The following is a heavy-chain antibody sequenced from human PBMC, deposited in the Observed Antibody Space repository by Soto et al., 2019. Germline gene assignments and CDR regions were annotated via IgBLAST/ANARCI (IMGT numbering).Heavy chain of an antibody. D-gene: IGHD4-17*01. Sequence: QVQLQESGPGLVKPSETLSLTCTVSGGSISSYYWSWIRQPPGKGLEWIGYIYYSGSTNYNPSLKGRVTISVDTSKNQFSLKLSSVTAADTAVYYCARSPTASLFDPWGQGTLVTVSS. CDR1: GGSISSYY. V-gene: IGHV4-59*08. CDR2: IYYSGST. CDR3: ARSPTASLFDP. J-gene: IGHJ5*02.